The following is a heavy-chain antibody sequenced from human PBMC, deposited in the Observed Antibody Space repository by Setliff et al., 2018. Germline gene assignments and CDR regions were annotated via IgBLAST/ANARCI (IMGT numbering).Heavy chain of an antibody. D-gene: IGHD3-10*01. J-gene: IGHJ5*02. CDR2: IYTSGST. Sequence: KTSETLSLTCTVSGGSISSGNYYWSWIRQPAGKGLEWIGHIYTSGSTNYNPSLKSRVTISVDTSKNQFSLKLSSVTAADTAVYYCARDVRYYYGSGSYYNDWFDPWGQGTLVTVSS. CDR3: ARDVRYYYGSGSYYNDWFDP. V-gene: IGHV4-61*09. CDR1: GGSISSGNYY.